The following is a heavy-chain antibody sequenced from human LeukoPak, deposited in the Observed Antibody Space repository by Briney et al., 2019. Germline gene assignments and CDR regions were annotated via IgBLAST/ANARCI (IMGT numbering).Heavy chain of an antibody. D-gene: IGHD3-9*01. J-gene: IGHJ6*02. CDR2: MSHTGAT. V-gene: IGHV4-34*01. CDR3: ARGLHYNILTGGMDV. CDR1: GWSFSGYY. Sequence: PSETLSLTCAVFGWSFSGYYWSWIRQSPEKGLEWIGEMSHTGATNYNPSLKSRVTVSVDTSKKQFSLNLRSVTAADTAVYYCARGLHYNILTGGMDVWGQGTTVIVSS.